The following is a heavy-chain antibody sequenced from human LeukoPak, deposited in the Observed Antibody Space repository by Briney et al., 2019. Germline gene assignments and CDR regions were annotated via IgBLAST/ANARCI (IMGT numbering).Heavy chain of an antibody. D-gene: IGHD2-2*02. Sequence: GGSLRLSCAASGFTFGSYAMSWVRQAPGKGLEWVSAISSSGGSTYYADSVKGRFTISRDNSKNTLYLQMNSLRAEDTAVYYCAKDRIVVVPAAIPFDYWGQGTLVTVSS. CDR1: GFTFGSYA. CDR3: AKDRIVVVPAAIPFDY. J-gene: IGHJ4*02. CDR2: ISSSGGST. V-gene: IGHV3-23*01.